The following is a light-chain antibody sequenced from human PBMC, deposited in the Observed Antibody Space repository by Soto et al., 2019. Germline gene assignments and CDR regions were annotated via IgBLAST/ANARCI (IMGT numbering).Light chain of an antibody. CDR1: SSDVGGYNY. J-gene: IGLJ2*01. V-gene: IGLV2-14*01. CDR3: SSYTSSSTYVV. Sequence: QSALTQPASVSGSPGQSITISCTGTSSDVGGYNYVSWYQQHPGKAPKLMIYEVSTRPSGVSNRFSVSKSGNTASLTISGLQAEDEADYYCSSYTSSSTYVVFGGGTKLTVL. CDR2: EVS.